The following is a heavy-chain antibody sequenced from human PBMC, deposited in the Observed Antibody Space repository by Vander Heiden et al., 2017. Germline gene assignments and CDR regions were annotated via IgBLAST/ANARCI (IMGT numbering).Heavy chain of an antibody. Sequence: QVQLQESGPGLVKPSETPSLPCAVSGYSISSGYYWGWIRQPPGKGLEWIGSIYHSGSTYYNPSLKSRVTISVDTSKNQFSLKLSSVTAADTAVYYCARDRWFGELLVNDYWGQGTLVTVSS. CDR3: ARDRWFGELLVNDY. CDR1: GYSISSGYY. V-gene: IGHV4-38-2*02. J-gene: IGHJ4*02. D-gene: IGHD3-10*01. CDR2: IYHSGST.